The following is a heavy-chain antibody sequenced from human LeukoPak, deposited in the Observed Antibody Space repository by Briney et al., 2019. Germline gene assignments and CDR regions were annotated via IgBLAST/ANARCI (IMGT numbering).Heavy chain of an antibody. V-gene: IGHV3-48*03. CDR2: IGNDGRMM. J-gene: IGHJ6*02. D-gene: IGHD3-22*01. CDR3: ARDASHFDSSGYFHNYYYGMGV. CDR1: GFTLSSHP. Sequence: PGGSLRLSCAASGFTLSSHPMNWVRQAPGKGLEWVSYIGNDGRMMYYADSVKGRFTISRDSAKNSLYLQMNSLGADDTAVYYCARDASHFDSSGYFHNYYYGMGVWGQGTTVTVSS.